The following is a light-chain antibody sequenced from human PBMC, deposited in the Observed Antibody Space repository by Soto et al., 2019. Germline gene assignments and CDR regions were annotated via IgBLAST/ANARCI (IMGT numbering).Light chain of an antibody. J-gene: IGLJ1*01. CDR1: SSDVGGYNY. CDR3: SSYTSGSADV. V-gene: IGLV2-14*01. CDR2: DVS. Sequence: QSALTQPASVSGSPGQSITISCTGTSSDVGGYNYVSWYQQHPGTAPKVIIFDVSNRPSGVSDRFSGSKSGNTASLTISGLQAEDEADYYCSSYTSGSADVFGTGTKVTVL.